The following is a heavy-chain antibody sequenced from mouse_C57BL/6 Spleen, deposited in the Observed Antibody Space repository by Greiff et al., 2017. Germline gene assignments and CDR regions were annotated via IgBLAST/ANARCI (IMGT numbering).Heavy chain of an antibody. J-gene: IGHJ2*01. CDR3: ARSLDSSGLDY. CDR1: GSTFTSYW. D-gene: IGHD3-2*02. V-gene: IGHV1-55*01. CDR2: IYPGSGST. Sequence: QVQLQQPGAGLVKPGASVKMSCTASGSTFTSYWITWVRQRPGQGLEWIGDIYPGSGSTNYNEKFKSKATLTVDTSSSTAYMQLSSLTSEDSAVYYCARSLDSSGLDYWGQGTTLTVSS.